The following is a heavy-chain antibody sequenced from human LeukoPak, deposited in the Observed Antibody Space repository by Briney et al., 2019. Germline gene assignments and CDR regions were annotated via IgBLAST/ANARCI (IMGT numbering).Heavy chain of an antibody. V-gene: IGHV3-74*01. J-gene: IGHJ4*02. CDR2: INLDGTGT. Sequence: PGGALRLSCTASGWMHCVRQGPGKGLVWVSGINLDGTGTYYADSVKGRFTISRDNAKNTVSLQMNSLSAEDTAVYYCASVFESWGQGFLVTVSS. CDR3: ASVFES. CDR1: GW.